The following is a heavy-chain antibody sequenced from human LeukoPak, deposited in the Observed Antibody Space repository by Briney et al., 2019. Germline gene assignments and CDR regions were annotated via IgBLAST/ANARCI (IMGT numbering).Heavy chain of an antibody. D-gene: IGHD3-10*01. J-gene: IGHJ5*02. CDR3: AKDKGYYYGSGSSYNWFDP. CDR1: GFTFSSYW. Sequence: GGSLRLSCAASGFTFSSYWMHWVRQAPGKGLVWVSRVNSDGSSTSYADSVKGRFTISRDNAKNTLYLQMNSLRAEDTAVYYCAKDKGYYYGSGSSYNWFDPWGQGTLVTVSS. V-gene: IGHV3-74*01. CDR2: VNSDGSST.